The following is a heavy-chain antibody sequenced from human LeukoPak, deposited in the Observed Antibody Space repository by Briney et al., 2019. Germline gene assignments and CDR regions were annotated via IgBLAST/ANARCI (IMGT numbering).Heavy chain of an antibody. V-gene: IGHV4-34*01. CDR3: AKFPHILTARPLYYFDY. D-gene: IGHD3-9*01. CDR1: GGSFSGYY. Sequence: SETLSLTCAVYGGSFSGYYWSWIRQPPGKGLEWIGEINHSGSTNYNPSLKSRVTISVDTSKNQFSLKLSSVTAADTAVYYCAKFPHILTARPLYYFDYWGQGTLVTVSS. J-gene: IGHJ4*02. CDR2: INHSGST.